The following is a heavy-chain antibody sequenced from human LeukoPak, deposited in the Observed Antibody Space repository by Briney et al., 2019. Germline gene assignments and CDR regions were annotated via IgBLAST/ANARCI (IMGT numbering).Heavy chain of an antibody. J-gene: IGHJ4*02. CDR1: GYTFTVYY. Sequence: ASVKVSCKASGYTFTVYYMHWVRQAPGQGLEWMRWINPNSGGTNYAQKFRGRVTMTRDTSISTAYMELSRLRSDDTAVYYCAREEVGATTLIFDYWGQGTLVTVSS. V-gene: IGHV1-2*02. D-gene: IGHD1-26*01. CDR3: AREEVGATTLIFDY. CDR2: INPNSGGT.